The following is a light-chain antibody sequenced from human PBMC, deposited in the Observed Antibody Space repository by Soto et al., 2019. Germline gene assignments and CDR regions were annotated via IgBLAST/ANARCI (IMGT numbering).Light chain of an antibody. J-gene: IGKJ1*01. CDR1: QSVGSSY. CDR2: GAS. V-gene: IGKV3-20*01. Sequence: EIVLTQSPGTLSLSPGERATLSCRASQSVGSSYLAWYQQKPGQAPRLLIYGASSRATGIPDRFSGSGSGTDFTLTISRLEPDDFALYYCQQYVSSPRTFGQGTKVEIK. CDR3: QQYVSSPRT.